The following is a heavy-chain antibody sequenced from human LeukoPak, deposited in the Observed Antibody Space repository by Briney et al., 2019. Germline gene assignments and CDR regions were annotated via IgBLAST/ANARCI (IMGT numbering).Heavy chain of an antibody. CDR2: ISSSGSTI. CDR1: GFTFSDYY. CDR3: ARDLVVPAANYYHYYGMDV. J-gene: IGHJ6*02. Sequence: GGSLRLSCAASGFTFSDYYMSWIRQAPGKGLEWVSYISSSGSTIYYADSVKGRFTISRDNAKNSLYLQMNSLRAEDTAVYYCARDLVVPAANYYHYYGMDVWGQGTTVTVSS. V-gene: IGHV3-11*01. D-gene: IGHD2-2*01.